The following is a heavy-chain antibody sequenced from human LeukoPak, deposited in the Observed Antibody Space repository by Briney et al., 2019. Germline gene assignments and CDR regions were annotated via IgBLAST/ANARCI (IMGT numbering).Heavy chain of an antibody. D-gene: IGHD2-21*02. CDR2: VHYSGTA. CDR3: ARGYGDFRAEGRYFYS. V-gene: IGHV4-59*01. CDR1: DGSISRDD. J-gene: IGHJ4*02. Sequence: SETLSLTCTVSDGSISRDDRSWVRQPPGKGLEFIGHVHYSGTANYKPSLRSRVTISVATSKQQFFLKLKSVTAADTAVYYCARGYGDFRAEGRYFYSWGQGILVTVSS.